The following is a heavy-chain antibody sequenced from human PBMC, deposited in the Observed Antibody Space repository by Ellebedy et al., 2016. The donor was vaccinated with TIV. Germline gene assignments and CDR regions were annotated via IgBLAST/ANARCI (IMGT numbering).Heavy chain of an antibody. CDR2: IYYSGST. CDR3: ARDQYSSSSI. D-gene: IGHD6-6*01. Sequence: SETLSLXXTVSGGSISSGGYYWSWIRQHPGKGLEWIGCIYYSGSTYYNPSLKSRVTISVDTSKNQFSLKLSSVTAADTAVYYCARDQYSSSSIWGQGTMVTVSS. J-gene: IGHJ3*02. V-gene: IGHV4-31*03. CDR1: GGSISSGGYY.